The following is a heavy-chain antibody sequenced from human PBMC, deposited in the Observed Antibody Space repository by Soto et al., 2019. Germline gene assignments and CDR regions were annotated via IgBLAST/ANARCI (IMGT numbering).Heavy chain of an antibody. CDR2: INSDGSST. CDR1: GLTFSSYW. CDR3: VKDQGGYSGYVFDY. Sequence: GGSLRLSCAASGLTFSSYWMHWVRQAPGKGLVWVSRINSDGSSTSYSDSVKGRFTISRDNSKNTLYLQMSSLRAEDTAVYYCVKDQGGYSGYVFDYWGQGTLVTVSS. D-gene: IGHD5-12*01. V-gene: IGHV3-74*01. J-gene: IGHJ4*02.